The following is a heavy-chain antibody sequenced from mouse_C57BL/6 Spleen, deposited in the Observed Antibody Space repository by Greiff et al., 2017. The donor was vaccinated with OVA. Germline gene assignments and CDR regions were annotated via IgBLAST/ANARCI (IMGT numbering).Heavy chain of an antibody. CDR1: GYTFTDYE. J-gene: IGHJ2*01. CDR2: IDPETGGT. V-gene: IGHV1-15*01. CDR3: TRGAGTGFY. D-gene: IGHD4-1*01. Sequence: QVQLQQSGAELVRPGASVTLSCKASGYTFTDYEMHWVKQTPVHGLEWIGAIDPETGGTAYNQKFKGKAILTADKSSSTAYMELRSLTSEDSAVYYCTRGAGTGFYWGQGTTLTVSS.